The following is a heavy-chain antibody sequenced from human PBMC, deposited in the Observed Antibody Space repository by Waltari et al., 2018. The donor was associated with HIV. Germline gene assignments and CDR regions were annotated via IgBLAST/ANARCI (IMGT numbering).Heavy chain of an antibody. CDR3: VRAAIYSRGCFDY. V-gene: IGHV1-8*01. J-gene: IGHJ4*02. D-gene: IGHD6-19*01. Sequence: QVQLVQSGAEVKKAGASVKVSCKASGYAVSCSDTNWVRQATGNGLEWMGWMNPNSGDIGYAQKFQGRITMTSNTSISTVDMELSSLTSEETAVYYCVRAAIYSRGCFDYWGQGTLVTVSS. CDR1: GYAVSCSD. CDR2: MNPNSGDI.